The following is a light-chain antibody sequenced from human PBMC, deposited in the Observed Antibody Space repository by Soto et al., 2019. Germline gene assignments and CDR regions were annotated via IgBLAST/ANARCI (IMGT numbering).Light chain of an antibody. Sequence: DIVMTQTPLSSPVTLGQAASISCRSRQSLLHSDGNTYLSWFQQRPGQPPRLLIYKLSDRFSGVTDRFSGSGAGTDFTLTISRVEAEDVGIYYCMQATQSHWTFCQGTKVEIK. CDR3: MQATQSHWT. CDR1: QSLLHSDGNTY. CDR2: KLS. V-gene: IGKV2-24*01. J-gene: IGKJ1*01.